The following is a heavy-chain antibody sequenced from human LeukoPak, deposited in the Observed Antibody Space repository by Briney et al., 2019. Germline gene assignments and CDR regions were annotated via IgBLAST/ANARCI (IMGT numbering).Heavy chain of an antibody. V-gene: IGHV3-30*02. CDR1: GFTFSSYG. CDR2: IRYDGSNK. J-gene: IGHJ4*02. D-gene: IGHD3-22*01. Sequence: GALRLSCAASGFTFSSYGMHWVRQAPGKGLEWVAFIRYDGSNKYYADSVKGRFTISRDHSKNTLYLQMNSLRAEDTAVYYCARESESYDSSGSTFDYWGQGTLVTVSS. CDR3: ARESESYDSSGSTFDY.